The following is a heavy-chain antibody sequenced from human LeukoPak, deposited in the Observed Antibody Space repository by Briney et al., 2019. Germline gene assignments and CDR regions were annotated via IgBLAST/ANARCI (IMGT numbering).Heavy chain of an antibody. CDR1: GGSISSGGYY. Sequence: PSQTLSLTCTVSGGSISSGGYYWSWIRQHPGKGLEWIGYIYYSGSTYYNPSLKSRVTISVDTSKNQFSLKLSSVTAADTAVYYCARDRGPVYYYGSAQNGMDVWGQGTTVTVSS. CDR3: ARDRGPVYYYGSAQNGMDV. D-gene: IGHD3-10*01. J-gene: IGHJ6*02. V-gene: IGHV4-31*03. CDR2: IYYSGST.